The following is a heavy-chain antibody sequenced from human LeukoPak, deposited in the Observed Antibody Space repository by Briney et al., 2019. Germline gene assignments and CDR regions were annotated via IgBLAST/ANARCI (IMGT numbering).Heavy chain of an antibody. CDR1: GYTFTSYT. J-gene: IGHJ4*02. V-gene: IGHV1-3*01. CDR2: INAGNGNT. CDR3: ARGWIAEAGSELDY. D-gene: IGHD6-13*01. Sequence: ASVKVSCKASGYTFTSYTMHWVRQAPGQRLEWMGWINAGNGNTKYSQKFQGRVTITRDTSASTAYMELSSLGSEDTAVYYCARGWIAEAGSELDYWGQGTLVTVSS.